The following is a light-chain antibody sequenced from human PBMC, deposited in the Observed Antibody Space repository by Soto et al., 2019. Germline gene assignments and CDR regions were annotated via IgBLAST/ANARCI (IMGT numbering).Light chain of an antibody. CDR2: GNN. J-gene: IGLJ2*01. CDR3: QSYDSSLSGSRV. Sequence: QSVLTQPPSVSGAPGQTVTISCTGSSSNIGAGYDVHWYQQLPGTAPKLLIYGNNSRPSGVPDRFSGSKSGTSASLAITGLQAEDEADYYCQSYDSSLSGSRVFGGGTQLTVL. V-gene: IGLV1-40*01. CDR1: SSNIGAGYD.